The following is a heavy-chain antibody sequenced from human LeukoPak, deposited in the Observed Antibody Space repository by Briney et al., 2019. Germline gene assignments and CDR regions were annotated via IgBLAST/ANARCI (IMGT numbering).Heavy chain of an antibody. D-gene: IGHD6-19*01. CDR1: GGSFSGYY. CDR2: INHSGST. Sequence: PSETLSLTCAVYGGSFSGYYWSWIRQPPGKGLEWIGEINHSGSTNYNPSLKSRVTISVDTSKNQFSLKLSSVTAADTAVYYCAIKRGYSSGWPRDYYYYYMDVWGKGTTVTISS. V-gene: IGHV4-34*01. CDR3: AIKRGYSSGWPRDYYYYYMDV. J-gene: IGHJ6*03.